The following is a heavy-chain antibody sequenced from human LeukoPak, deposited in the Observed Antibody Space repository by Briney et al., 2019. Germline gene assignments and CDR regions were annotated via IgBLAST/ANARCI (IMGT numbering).Heavy chain of an antibody. CDR2: IIPIFGTA. CDR1: GGTFSSYA. D-gene: IGHD2-2*01. J-gene: IGHJ4*02. CDR3: ARGYCSSTSCSEGGFFDY. V-gene: IGHV1-69*05. Sequence: GSSVKVSCKASGGTFSSYAISWVRQAPGQGLEWMGRIIPIFGTANYAQKFQGRVTITTDESTSTAYMELSSLRSEDTAVYYCARGYCSSTSCSEGGFFDYWGQGTLVTVSS.